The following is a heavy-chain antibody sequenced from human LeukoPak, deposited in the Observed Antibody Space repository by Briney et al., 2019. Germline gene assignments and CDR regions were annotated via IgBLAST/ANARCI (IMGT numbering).Heavy chain of an antibody. D-gene: IGHD6-6*01. V-gene: IGHV4-38-2*02. CDR2: IYHSGST. CDR1: GYSISSGYF. CDR3: ARDVKWAARRYYYYYMDV. J-gene: IGHJ6*03. Sequence: PSETLSLTCTVSGYSISSGYFWGWIRQPPGKGLEWIGSIYHSGSTYYNPSLKSRVTISVDTSKNQFSLKLSSVTAADTAVYYYARDVKWAARRYYYYYMDVWGKGTTVTVSS.